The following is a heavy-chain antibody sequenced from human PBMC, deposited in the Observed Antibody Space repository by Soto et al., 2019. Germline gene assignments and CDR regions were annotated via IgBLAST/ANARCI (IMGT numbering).Heavy chain of an antibody. CDR1: GYTFTSYY. Sequence: ASVKVSCKASGYTFTSYYMHWVRQAPGQGLEWMGIINPSGGSTSYAQKFQGRVTMTRDTSTSTVYMELSSLRSEDTAVYYCARGAALGYCSSTSCYKGMDVWGQGTTVTVSS. V-gene: IGHV1-46*01. CDR2: INPSGGST. CDR3: ARGAALGYCSSTSCYKGMDV. D-gene: IGHD2-2*02. J-gene: IGHJ6*02.